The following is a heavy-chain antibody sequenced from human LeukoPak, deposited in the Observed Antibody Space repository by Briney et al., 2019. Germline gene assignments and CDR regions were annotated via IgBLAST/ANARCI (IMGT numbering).Heavy chain of an antibody. CDR2: IIPIFGTA. D-gene: IGHD6-19*01. V-gene: IGHV1-69*13. CDR3: ARGRMAGTYVFDY. Sequence: SVKVSCKASGDTFSSYAISWVRQAPGQGLEWMGGIIPIFGTANYAQKFQGRVTITADESTSTAYMELTSLRSEDTAVYYCARGRMAGTYVFDYWGQGNLVTVSS. J-gene: IGHJ4*02. CDR1: GDTFSSYA.